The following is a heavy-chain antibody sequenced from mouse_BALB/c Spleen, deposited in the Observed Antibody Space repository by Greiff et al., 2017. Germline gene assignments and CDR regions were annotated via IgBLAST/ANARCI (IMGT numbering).Heavy chain of an antibody. V-gene: IGHV5-12-1*01. CDR3: ARTVNWDY. Sequence: EVQLVESGGGLVKPGGSLKLSCAASGFAFSSYDMSWVRQTPEKRLEWVAYISSGGGSTYYPDTVKGRFTISRDNAKNTLYLQMSSLKSEDTAMYYCARTVNWDYWGQGTTLTVSS. J-gene: IGHJ2*01. D-gene: IGHD4-1*01. CDR1: GFAFSSYD. CDR2: ISSGGGST.